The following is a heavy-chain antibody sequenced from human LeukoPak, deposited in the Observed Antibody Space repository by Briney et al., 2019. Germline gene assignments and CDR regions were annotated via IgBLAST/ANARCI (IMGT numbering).Heavy chain of an antibody. J-gene: IGHJ3*02. Sequence: GGSLRLSCAASGFTFRTYWMTWGRQAPGRGLEWVANINQDGSEKYYVDSVKGRFTISRDNTKNSLYLQMNSLRAEDTAVYYCARDLSPYYDSSAYYDAFDIWGQGTMVTVSS. CDR3: ARDLSPYYDSSAYYDAFDI. V-gene: IGHV3-7*01. D-gene: IGHD3-22*01. CDR2: INQDGSEK. CDR1: GFTFRTYW.